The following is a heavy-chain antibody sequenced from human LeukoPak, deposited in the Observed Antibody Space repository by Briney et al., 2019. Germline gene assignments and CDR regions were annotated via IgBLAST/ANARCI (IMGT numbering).Heavy chain of an antibody. D-gene: IGHD5-12*01. V-gene: IGHV4-38-2*02. CDR3: AKISGYDFQFDY. Sequence: SETLSLTCTVSGYSISSGYYWGWIRQPPGKGLEWIGSIYHSGSTYYNPSLKSRVTISVDTSKNQFSLKLSSVTAADTAVYYCAKISGYDFQFDYWGQGTLVTVSS. J-gene: IGHJ4*02. CDR2: IYHSGST. CDR1: GYSISSGYY.